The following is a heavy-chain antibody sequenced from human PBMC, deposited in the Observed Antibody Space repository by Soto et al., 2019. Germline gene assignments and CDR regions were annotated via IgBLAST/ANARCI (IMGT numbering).Heavy chain of an antibody. V-gene: IGHV3-23*01. J-gene: IGHJ6*02. Sequence: GVSLRLSCSASGFTFSSYAMSWVRQAPGKGLEWVSAISGSGGSTYYADSVKGRFTISRDNSKNTLYLQMNSLRAEDTAVYYCPKDHCSSTSCYSCMDVWGQGTTVTVSS. CDR3: PKDHCSSTSCYSCMDV. D-gene: IGHD2-2*01. CDR1: GFTFSSYA. CDR2: ISGSGGST.